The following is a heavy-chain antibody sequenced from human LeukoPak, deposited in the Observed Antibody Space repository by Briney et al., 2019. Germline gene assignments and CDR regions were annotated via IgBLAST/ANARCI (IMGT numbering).Heavy chain of an antibody. Sequence: SETLSLTCTVSGYSISSGYYWGLIRHPPGKGLEWIGNIYHRGRTYYNPSLKSRVTILVDTSKNQFSLKLSSVTAADTAVYYCAREGDSNSVGWFDPWGQGTLVTVSS. CDR2: IYHRGRT. CDR3: AREGDSNSVGWFDP. J-gene: IGHJ5*02. V-gene: IGHV4-38-2*02. D-gene: IGHD6-13*01. CDR1: GYSISSGYY.